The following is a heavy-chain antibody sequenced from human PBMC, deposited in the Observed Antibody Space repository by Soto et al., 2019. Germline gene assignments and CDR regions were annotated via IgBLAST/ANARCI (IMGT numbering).Heavy chain of an antibody. D-gene: IGHD3-16*02. J-gene: IGHJ6*03. V-gene: IGHV3-21*01. Sequence: GGSLRLSCAASGFTFSSYSMNWVRQAPGKGLEWVSSISSSSSYIYYADSVKGRLTISRDNAKNSLYLQMNSLRAEDTAVYYCARDLRGLHLGELSLEYYYYYYMDVWGKGTTVTVSS. CDR2: ISSSSSYI. CDR1: GFTFSSYS. CDR3: ARDLRGLHLGELSLEYYYYYYMDV.